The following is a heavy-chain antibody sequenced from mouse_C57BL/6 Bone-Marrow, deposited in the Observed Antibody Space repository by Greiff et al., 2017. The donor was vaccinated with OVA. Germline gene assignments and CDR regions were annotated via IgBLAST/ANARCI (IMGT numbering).Heavy chain of an antibody. CDR2: IDPETGGT. Sequence: QVHVKQSGAELVRPGASVTLSCKASGYTFTDYEMHWVKQTPVHGLEWIGAIDPETGGTAYNQKFKGKAILTADKSSSTAYMELRSLTSEDSAVYYCTREVYGSPYYWGQGTTLTVSS. J-gene: IGHJ2*01. D-gene: IGHD1-1*01. CDR3: TREVYGSPYY. CDR1: GYTFTDYE. V-gene: IGHV1-15*01.